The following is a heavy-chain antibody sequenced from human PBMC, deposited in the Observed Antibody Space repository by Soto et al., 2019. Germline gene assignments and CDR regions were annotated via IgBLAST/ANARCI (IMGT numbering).Heavy chain of an antibody. CDR2: ISGSGGST. CDR3: ATGREPIVGAPRGFDY. Sequence: SGGSLRLSCAASGFTFSSYAMSWVRQAPGKGLEWVSAISGSGGSTYYADSVKGRFTISRDNSKNTLYLQMNSLRAEDTAVYYCATGREPIVGAPRGFDYWGQGTLVTVSS. J-gene: IGHJ4*02. V-gene: IGHV3-23*01. D-gene: IGHD1-26*01. CDR1: GFTFSSYA.